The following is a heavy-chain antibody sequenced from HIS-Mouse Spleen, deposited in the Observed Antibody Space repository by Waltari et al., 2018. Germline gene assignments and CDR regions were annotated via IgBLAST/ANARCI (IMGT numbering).Heavy chain of an antibody. CDR3: ARGLGYSSSWYAFDI. D-gene: IGHD6-13*01. V-gene: IGHV1-2*02. CDR2: INPNSGGK. J-gene: IGHJ3*02. CDR1: GYTFTGYY. Sequence: QVQLVQSGAEVKKPGASVKVSCKASGYTFTGYYMHWVRQAPGQGLEWMGGINPNSGGKNYAQKVQGRVTMTRDTSISTAYMELSRLRSDDTAVYYCARGLGYSSSWYAFDIWGQGTMVTVSS.